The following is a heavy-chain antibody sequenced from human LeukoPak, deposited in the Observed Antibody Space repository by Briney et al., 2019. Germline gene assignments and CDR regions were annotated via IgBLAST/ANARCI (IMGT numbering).Heavy chain of an antibody. V-gene: IGHV4-39*07. Sequence: SETLSLTCTVSGGSISSSSHYWGWIRQPPGKGLEWIGEINHSGSTNYNPSLKSRVTISVDTSKNQFSLKLSSVTAADTAVYYCASITMVRGVVIDYWGQGTLVTVSS. CDR3: ASITMVRGVVIDY. CDR1: GGSISSSSHY. CDR2: INHSGST. D-gene: IGHD3-10*01. J-gene: IGHJ4*02.